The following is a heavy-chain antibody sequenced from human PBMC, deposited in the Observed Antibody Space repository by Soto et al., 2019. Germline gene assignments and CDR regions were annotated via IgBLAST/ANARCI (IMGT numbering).Heavy chain of an antibody. V-gene: IGHV3-23*01. D-gene: IGHD2-2*02. J-gene: IGHJ6*02. Sequence: GSLRLSCAASGFTFSSYAMSWVRQAPGKRLEWVSAISGSGGSTYYADSVKGRFTISRDNSKNTLYLQMNSLRAEDTAVYYCAKVVVVVPAAIKNYGMDVWGQGTTITV. CDR1: GFTFSSYA. CDR3: AKVVVVVPAAIKNYGMDV. CDR2: ISGSGGST.